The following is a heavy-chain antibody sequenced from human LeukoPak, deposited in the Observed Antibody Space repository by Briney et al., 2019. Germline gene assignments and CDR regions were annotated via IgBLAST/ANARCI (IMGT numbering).Heavy chain of an antibody. Sequence: GSLRLSCAASGFTFSSYSMNWVRQAPGKGLEWVSSISSSSSYIYYADPVKGRFTISRDNAKNSLYLQMNSLRAEDTAVYYCAREESGYYDSSGYALPADYWGQGTLVTVSS. V-gene: IGHV3-21*01. CDR1: GFTFSSYS. D-gene: IGHD3-22*01. CDR2: ISSSSSYI. J-gene: IGHJ4*02. CDR3: AREESGYYDSSGYALPADY.